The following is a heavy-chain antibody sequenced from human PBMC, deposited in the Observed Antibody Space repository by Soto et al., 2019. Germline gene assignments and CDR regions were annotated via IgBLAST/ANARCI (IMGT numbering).Heavy chain of an antibody. J-gene: IGHJ6*02. CDR3: ARYIPGVRYYGMDV. CDR2: IGESGTPT. CDR1: GFTFSSYA. Sequence: EVQLLESGGGLVQPGGSLRLSCAASGFTFSSYAMQWVRQAPGKGLEWVSLIGESGTPTYYADSVKGRFTISRVNSGNTLFLEMYSLRAEDTAVYYCARYIPGVRYYGMDVWGQGTTVTVSS. V-gene: IGHV3-23*01. D-gene: IGHD2-2*01.